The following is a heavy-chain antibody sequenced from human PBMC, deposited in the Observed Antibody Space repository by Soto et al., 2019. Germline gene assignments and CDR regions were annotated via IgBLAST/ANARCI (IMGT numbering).Heavy chain of an antibody. CDR3: AKDVYSQHYYDSSGYYSPDAFDI. V-gene: IGHV3-23*01. CDR1: GFTFSSYT. Sequence: PGGSLRLSCAASGFTFSSYTMSWVRQAPGKGLEWVSAISGSGGSTYYADSVKGRFTISRDNSKNTVYLQMNSLRAEDTAVYYCAKDVYSQHYYDSSGYYSPDAFDIWGQGTMVTVSS. J-gene: IGHJ3*02. D-gene: IGHD3-22*01. CDR2: ISGSGGST.